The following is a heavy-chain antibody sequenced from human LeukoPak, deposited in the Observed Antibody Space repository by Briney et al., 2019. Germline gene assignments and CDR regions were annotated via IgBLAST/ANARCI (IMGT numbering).Heavy chain of an antibody. CDR2: IIPVFGTA. V-gene: IGHV1-69*13. CDR3: ARAYMSATRHFDY. D-gene: IGHD1-1*01. CDR1: GGTFSNYV. Sequence: SVKVSCKASGGTFSNYVISWVRQAPGQGLEWMGGIIPVFGTAKNAQKFQGRVTITADESTSTAYMELSSLRSEDTAVYYCARAYMSATRHFDYWGQGTLVTVSS. J-gene: IGHJ4*02.